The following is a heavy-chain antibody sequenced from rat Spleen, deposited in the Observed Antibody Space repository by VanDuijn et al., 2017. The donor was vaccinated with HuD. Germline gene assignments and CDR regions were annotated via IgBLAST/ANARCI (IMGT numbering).Heavy chain of an antibody. CDR3: TIPTTGMRFNY. J-gene: IGHJ2*01. V-gene: IGHV5-29*01. Sequence: EVQLVESGGGLVQPGRSLKLSCAASGFTFSNYGMAWVRQSPTRGLEWVATISYDGSRTFYRDSVKGRFTISRDNAKSTLYLKRGSRSAEDTATYYGTIPTTGMRFNYWGQGVLVTVAS. CDR1: GFTFSNYG. D-gene: IGHD1-7*01. CDR2: ISYDGSRT.